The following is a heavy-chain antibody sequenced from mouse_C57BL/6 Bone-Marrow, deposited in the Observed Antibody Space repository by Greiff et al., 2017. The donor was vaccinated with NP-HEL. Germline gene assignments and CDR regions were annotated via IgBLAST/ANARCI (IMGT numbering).Heavy chain of an antibody. D-gene: IGHD1-1*01. CDR3: ARSYDDSSDWYFDF. Sequence: QVQLQQPGTELVKPGASVKLSCKASGYTFTSYWMHWVKQRPGQGLEWIGNINPSNGGTNYNEKFKSQATRTVDKSSSTAYMQLSSLTSEDSAVYYWARSYDDSSDWYFDFWGTGTTVTVSS. J-gene: IGHJ1*03. CDR1: GYTFTSYW. CDR2: INPSNGGT. V-gene: IGHV1-53*01.